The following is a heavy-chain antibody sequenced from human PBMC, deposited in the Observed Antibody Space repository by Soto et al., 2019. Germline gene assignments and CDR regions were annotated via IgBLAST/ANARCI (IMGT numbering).Heavy chain of an antibody. V-gene: IGHV1-46*01. J-gene: IGHJ4*02. D-gene: IGHD2-21*02. CDR3: AREGVVTAHFDY. CDR1: GYIFTSYY. CDR2: INPSGGST. Sequence: GASVKVSCKASGYIFTSYYMHWVRQAPGQGLEWMGIINPSGGSTSYAQKFQGRVTMTRDTSTSTVYMELSSLRSEDTAVYYCAREGVVTAHFDYWGQGTLVTVSS.